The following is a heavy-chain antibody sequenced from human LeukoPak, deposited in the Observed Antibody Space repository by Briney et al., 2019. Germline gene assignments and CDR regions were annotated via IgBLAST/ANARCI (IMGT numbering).Heavy chain of an antibody. Sequence: SETLSLTCTVSGGSISSGSYYWSWIRQPAGKGLEWIGRIYASGTTNYNPSLKSRVTISVDTSKNQFSLKLSSVTAADTAVYYCARAHGDYSETDYWGQGTLVTVSS. CDR1: GGSISSGSYY. CDR2: IYASGTT. V-gene: IGHV4-61*02. CDR3: ARAHGDYSETDY. J-gene: IGHJ4*02. D-gene: IGHD4-17*01.